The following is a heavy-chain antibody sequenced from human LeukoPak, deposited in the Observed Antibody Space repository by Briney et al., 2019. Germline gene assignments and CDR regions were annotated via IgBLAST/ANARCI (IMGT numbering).Heavy chain of an antibody. CDR3: ARQGRLRYFDWLLSDPHDAFDI. D-gene: IGHD3-9*01. CDR1: GYSFTSYW. V-gene: IGHV5-10-1*01. Sequence: GESLKISCKGSGYSFTSYWISWVRQMPGKDLEWMGRIDPSDSYTNYSPSFQGHVTISADKSISTAYLQWSSLKASDTAMYYCARQGRLRYFDWLLSDPHDAFDIWGQGTMVTVSS. CDR2: IDPSDSYT. J-gene: IGHJ3*02.